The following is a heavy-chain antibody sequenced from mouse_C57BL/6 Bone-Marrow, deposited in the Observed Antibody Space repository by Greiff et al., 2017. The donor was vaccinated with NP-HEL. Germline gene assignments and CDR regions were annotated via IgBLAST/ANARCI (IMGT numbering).Heavy chain of an antibody. V-gene: IGHV1-52*01. CDR1: GYTFTSYW. J-gene: IGHJ2*01. D-gene: IGHD3-2*02. CDR2: IDPSDSDT. Sequence: VQLQQPGAELVRPGSSVKLSCKASGYTFTSYWMHWVKQRPIQGLEWIGNIDPSDSDTHYNQKFKDKATLTVDKSSRTAYMQLSSLTSEDAAVYYCARVRGTTDQATDYFDYWGQGTTLTVSS. CDR3: ARVRGTTDQATDYFDY.